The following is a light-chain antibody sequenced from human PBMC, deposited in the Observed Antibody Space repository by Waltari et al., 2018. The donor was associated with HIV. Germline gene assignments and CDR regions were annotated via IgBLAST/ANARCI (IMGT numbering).Light chain of an antibody. CDR3: CAYAGSTTYVI. CDR2: EVS. CDR1: RSAVGGYNL. Sequence: QSALTQPASMSGSPGQSPTISCTGTRSAVGGYNLVSPYQQHPGKAPKLMSYEVSKRPSGVSNRFSGSKSGNTASLTISGLQAEDEADYYCCAYAGSTTYVIFGGGTKLTVL. J-gene: IGLJ2*01. V-gene: IGLV2-23*02.